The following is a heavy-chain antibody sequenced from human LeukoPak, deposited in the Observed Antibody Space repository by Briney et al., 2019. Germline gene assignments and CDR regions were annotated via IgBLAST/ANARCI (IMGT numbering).Heavy chain of an antibody. CDR1: GGSISSYY. V-gene: IGHV4-59*08. CDR2: IYYSGST. CDR3: ARGGIVVVPAAHYFDY. Sequence: SETLSLTCTVSGGSISSYYWSWIRQPPGKGLEWIGYIYYSGSTNYNPSLKSRVTISVDTSKNQFSLKLSSMTAADTAVYYCARGGIVVVPAAHYFDYWGQGTLVTVSS. J-gene: IGHJ4*02. D-gene: IGHD2-2*01.